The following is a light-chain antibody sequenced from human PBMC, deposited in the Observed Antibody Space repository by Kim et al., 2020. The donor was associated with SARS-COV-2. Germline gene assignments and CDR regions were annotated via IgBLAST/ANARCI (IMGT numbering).Light chain of an antibody. CDR3: LVSYSDNRV. J-gene: IGLJ2*01. CDR2: DTD. V-gene: IGLV7-46*01. Sequence: PGGTATLTGATSTGPGTGSHYPYRFQQKTGQAPRTLIYDTDKKRSWTPARVSGSLLGDKAALTLSGAQHDDEAEYFCLVSYSDNRVFGGGTQLTVL. CDR1: TGPGTGSHY.